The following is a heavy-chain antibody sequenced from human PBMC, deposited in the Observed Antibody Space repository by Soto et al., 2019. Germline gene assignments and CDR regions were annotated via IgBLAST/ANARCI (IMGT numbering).Heavy chain of an antibody. Sequence: GGSLRLSCTASGFTFDDYSMHWVRQAPGKGLEWVALISYDGGTTYYGDTVKGRFTISRDDSKNTLFLQMNSLRSGDTAVYYCARPHIKSAWNDGFDIWGQGTMVTVSS. CDR1: GFTFDDYS. CDR2: ISYDGGTT. CDR3: ARPHIKSAWNDGFDI. D-gene: IGHD1-1*01. V-gene: IGHV3-30-3*01. J-gene: IGHJ3*02.